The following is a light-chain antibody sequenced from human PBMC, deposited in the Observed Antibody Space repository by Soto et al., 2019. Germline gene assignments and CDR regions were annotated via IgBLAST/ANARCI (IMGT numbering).Light chain of an antibody. CDR3: QQYNDWPLT. CDR2: GPS. J-gene: IGKJ5*01. V-gene: IGKV3-15*01. Sequence: EIVRTQSPATLPVSPGDRATLSCRASQTINSRLVWYQQKPGQAPRLLIFGPSTRATGVPARFSGSGSGTEFTLTISGLHSEDFAIYYCQQYNDWPLTFGQGTRLEIK. CDR1: QTINSR.